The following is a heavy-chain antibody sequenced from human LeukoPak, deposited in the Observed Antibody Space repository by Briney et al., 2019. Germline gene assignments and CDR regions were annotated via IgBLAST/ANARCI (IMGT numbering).Heavy chain of an antibody. V-gene: IGHV3-21*01. D-gene: IGHD2-2*01. CDR3: ARETSESFDI. CDR1: GFTFTSHS. Sequence: GGSLRLSCAASGFTFTSHSMNWVRQAPGKGLEWVSSIGSRSTSIYYADSVKGRFTISRDNAKNSLYLQMNSLRAEGTAVYYCARETSESFDIWGQGTMVTVSS. CDR2: IGSRSTSI. J-gene: IGHJ3*02.